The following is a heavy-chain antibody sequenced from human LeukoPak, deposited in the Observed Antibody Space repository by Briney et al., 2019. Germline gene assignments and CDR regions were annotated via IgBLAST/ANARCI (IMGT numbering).Heavy chain of an antibody. CDR1: GYTFTSYG. CDR3: ARIRGDYDSSGYYYVPSKTDAFDI. Sequence: ASVKVSCKASGYTFTSYGISWVRQAPGQGLEWMGWISAYNGNTNYAQKLQGRVTMTTDTSTSTAYMELRSLRSDDTAVYYCARIRGDYDSSGYYYVPSKTDAFDIWGQGTMVTVSS. D-gene: IGHD3-22*01. V-gene: IGHV1-18*01. CDR2: ISAYNGNT. J-gene: IGHJ3*02.